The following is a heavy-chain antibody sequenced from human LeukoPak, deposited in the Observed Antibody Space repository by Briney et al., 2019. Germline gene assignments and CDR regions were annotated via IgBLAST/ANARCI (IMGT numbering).Heavy chain of an antibody. Sequence: GGSLRLSCTASGFTFGDYAMSWFRQAPGKGLEWVGFIRSKAYGGTTEYAASVKGRFTISRDDSKSIAYLQMNSLKTEDTAVYYCTRAPWTQLWTFDYWGQGTLVTVSS. J-gene: IGHJ4*02. CDR1: GFTFGDYA. D-gene: IGHD5-18*01. CDR2: IRSKAYGGTT. CDR3: TRAPWTQLWTFDY. V-gene: IGHV3-49*03.